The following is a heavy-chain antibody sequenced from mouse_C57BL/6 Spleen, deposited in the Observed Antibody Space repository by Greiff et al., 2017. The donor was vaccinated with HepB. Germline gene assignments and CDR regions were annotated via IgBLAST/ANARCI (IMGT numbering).Heavy chain of an antibody. V-gene: IGHV1-39*01. CDR3: AVSLSNWDDAMDY. CDR2: INPNYGTT. J-gene: IGHJ4*01. Sequence: QLQESGPELVKPGASVKISCKASGYSFTDYNMNWVKQSNGKSLEWIGVINPNYGTTSYNQKFKGKATLTVDQSSSTAYMQLNSLTSEDSAVYYCAVSLSNWDDAMDYWGQGTSVTVSS. D-gene: IGHD4-1*01. CDR1: GYSFTDYN.